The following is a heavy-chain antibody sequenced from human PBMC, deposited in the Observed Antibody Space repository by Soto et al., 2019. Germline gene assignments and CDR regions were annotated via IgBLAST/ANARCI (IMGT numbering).Heavy chain of an antibody. J-gene: IGHJ4*02. Sequence: EVQLVESGGGLVQPGRSLSLSCEASGFTVDDHTMHWVRQAPGKGLEWVSGISWNSGSIGYADSVTGRFTISRDNAKNSLYLQMNSLRVEDTALYYCAKLARGGSSWSDYWGQGILVTFSA. CDR3: AKLARGGSSWSDY. V-gene: IGHV3-9*01. CDR2: ISWNSGSI. D-gene: IGHD6-13*01. CDR1: GFTVDDHT.